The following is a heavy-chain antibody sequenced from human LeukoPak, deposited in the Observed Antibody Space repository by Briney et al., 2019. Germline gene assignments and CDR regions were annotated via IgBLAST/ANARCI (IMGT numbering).Heavy chain of an antibody. V-gene: IGHV2-70*11. CDR1: GFSLSTSGMC. J-gene: IGHJ4*02. D-gene: IGHD3-10*01. Sequence: ASGPTLVNPTQTLTLTCTFSGFSLSTSGMCVSWIRQPPGKALEWLARIDWDDDKYYSTSLKTRLTISKDTSKNQVVLTMTNMDPVDTATYYCARSRITMVRGFDYFDYWGQGTLVTVSS. CDR3: ARSRITMVRGFDYFDY. CDR2: IDWDDDK.